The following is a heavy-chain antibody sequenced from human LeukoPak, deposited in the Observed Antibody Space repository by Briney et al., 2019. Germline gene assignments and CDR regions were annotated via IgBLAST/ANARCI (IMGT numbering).Heavy chain of an antibody. CDR3: AREQYDYVWGSYRSLGYYYYYMDV. CDR1: GGSISSYY. CDR2: IYTSGST. V-gene: IGHV4-4*07. D-gene: IGHD3-16*02. Sequence: PSETLSLTCIVSGGSISSYYWSWIRQPAGKGLEWIGRIYTSGSTNYNPSLKSRVTMSVDTSKNQFSLKLSSVTAADTAVYYCAREQYDYVWGSYRSLGYYYYYMDVWGKGTTVTISS. J-gene: IGHJ6*03.